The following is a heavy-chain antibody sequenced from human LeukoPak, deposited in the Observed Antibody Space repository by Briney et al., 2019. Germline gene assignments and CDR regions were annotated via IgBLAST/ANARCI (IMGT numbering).Heavy chain of an antibody. CDR2: IIPIFGTA. Sequence: SVKVSCKASGGTFISYAISWVRQAPGQGLEWMGGIIPIFGTANYAQKFQGRVTITADESTSTAYMELSSLRSEDTAVYYCARDGIPGIAVAGNWFDPWAREPWSPSPQ. D-gene: IGHD6-19*01. J-gene: IGHJ5*02. V-gene: IGHV1-69*13. CDR3: ARDGIPGIAVAGNWFDP. CDR1: GGTFISYA.